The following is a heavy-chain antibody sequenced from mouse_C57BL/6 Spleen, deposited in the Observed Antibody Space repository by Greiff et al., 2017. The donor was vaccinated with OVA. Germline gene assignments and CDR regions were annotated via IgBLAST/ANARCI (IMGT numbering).Heavy chain of an antibody. D-gene: IGHD2-3*01. V-gene: IGHV7-3*01. CDR1: GFTFTDYY. Sequence: EVKLVESGGGLVQPGGSLSLSCAASGFTFTDYYMSWVRQPPGKALEWLGFIRNKANGYTTEYSASVKGRFTISRDNSQSILYLQMNALRAEDSATYYCARYMRDGYYYAMDYWGQGTSVTVSS. CDR3: ARYMRDGYYYAMDY. CDR2: IRNKANGYTT. J-gene: IGHJ4*01.